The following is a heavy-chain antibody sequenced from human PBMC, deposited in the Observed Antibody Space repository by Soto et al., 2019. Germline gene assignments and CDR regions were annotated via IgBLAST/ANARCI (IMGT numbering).Heavy chain of an antibody. V-gene: IGHV1-18*01. J-gene: IGHJ1*01. CDR2: ISAYNGNT. D-gene: IGHD4-17*01. CDR3: ARDDYGDYVAYFQH. CDR1: GYTFTSYG. Sequence: ASVKVSCKASGYTFTSYGISWVRQAPGQGLEWMGWISAYNGNTNYAQKLQGRVTMTTDTSTSTAYMELRSLRSDDTAVYYCARDDYGDYVAYFQHWGQGTLVTVSS.